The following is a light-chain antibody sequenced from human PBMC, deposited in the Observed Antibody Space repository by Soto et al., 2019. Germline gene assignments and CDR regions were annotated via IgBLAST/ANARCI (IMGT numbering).Light chain of an antibody. CDR2: DAS. J-gene: IGKJ4*01. V-gene: IGKV3-11*01. CDR1: QSVSSY. CDR3: QQRSNWPLT. Sequence: EIVLTQSPATLSLSPGERATLSCRVSQSVSSYLAWYQQKPGQAPRLLIYDASNRATGIPARFSGSGSGTDFPLTISSQEPEDFAVYYCQQRSNWPLTFGRGTKVEIK.